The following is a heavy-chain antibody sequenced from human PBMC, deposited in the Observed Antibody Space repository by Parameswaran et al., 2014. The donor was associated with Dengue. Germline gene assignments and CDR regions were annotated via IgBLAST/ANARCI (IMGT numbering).Heavy chain of an antibody. V-gene: IGHV1-18*01. CDR2: ISAYNGNT. J-gene: IGHJ6*03. CDR3: ARDPAPYYYYYYMDV. Sequence: ISVARLVRQAPGQGLEWMGWISAYNGNTNYAQKLQGRVTMTTDTSTSTAYMELRSLRSDDTAVYYCARDPAPYYYYYYMDVWGKGTTVTVSS. CDR1: ISV.